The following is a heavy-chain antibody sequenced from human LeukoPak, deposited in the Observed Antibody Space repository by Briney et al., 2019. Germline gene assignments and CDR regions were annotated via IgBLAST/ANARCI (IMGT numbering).Heavy chain of an antibody. D-gene: IGHD3-10*01. CDR2: ISTADTNK. CDR1: GFTFSSYE. CDR3: GRLRASLDY. Sequence: GGSLRLSCAASGFTFSSYEMNWVRQAPGKGLEWASYISTADTNKYYADSVKGRFTVSRDNAKNSLYLQMNSLRAEDTAVYYCGRLRASLDYWGQGTLVTVSS. V-gene: IGHV3-48*03. J-gene: IGHJ4*02.